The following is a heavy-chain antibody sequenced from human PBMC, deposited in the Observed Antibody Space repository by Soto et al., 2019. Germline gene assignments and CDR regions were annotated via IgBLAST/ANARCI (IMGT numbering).Heavy chain of an antibody. Sequence: EVQLLESGGGLAQPGGSLRLACAASGFTFSSYAMTWVRQAPGKGLEYVSSISGSGSGTYYADSVKGRFTISRDNFQNTLYLEMRSLRAADTATYFCAKDPNGDYVGAFDSWGQGSLVTVTS. D-gene: IGHD4-17*01. CDR2: ISGSGSGT. CDR1: GFTFSSYA. V-gene: IGHV3-23*01. J-gene: IGHJ4*02. CDR3: AKDPNGDYVGAFDS.